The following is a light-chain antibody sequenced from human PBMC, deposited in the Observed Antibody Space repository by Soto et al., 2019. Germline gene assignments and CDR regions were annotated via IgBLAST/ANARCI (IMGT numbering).Light chain of an antibody. V-gene: IGLV1-40*01. J-gene: IGLJ1*01. CDR3: QSYDTSLSGYV. CDR2: ENM. CDR1: SSNIGTNYD. Sequence: QSVLTQPPSVSGAPGQRVTISCTGSSSNIGTNYDVHWYQQLPGTAPKLLIYENMKWPSGVPDRFSGSRSGTSASLAITGLQTEDEAYYYCQSYDTSLSGYVFGTGTKVTVL.